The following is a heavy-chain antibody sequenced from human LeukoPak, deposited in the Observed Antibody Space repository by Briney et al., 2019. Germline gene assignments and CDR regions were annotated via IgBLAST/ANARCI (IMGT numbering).Heavy chain of an antibody. D-gene: IGHD2-2*01. CDR1: GFTFSSYA. CDR2: SSGRGGRK. J-gene: IGHJ4*02. CDR3: AKQSTPSDY. Sequence: PGGSLRLSCAAAGFTFSSYAMSWVRQAPGKGLEGVSASSGRGGRKYYADSVKGRFTISRDNSKNTLYLQMNSLRAEDTAVYYCAKQSTPSDYWGQGTLVTVSS. V-gene: IGHV3-23*01.